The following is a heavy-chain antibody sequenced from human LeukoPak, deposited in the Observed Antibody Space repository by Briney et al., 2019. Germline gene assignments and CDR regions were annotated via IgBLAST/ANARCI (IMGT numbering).Heavy chain of an antibody. CDR1: GFTFSSYW. Sequence: GGSLRLSCAASGFTFSSYWMSWVRQAPGKGLEWLAVISYDGSNDYYAGSLKGRFTMSRDNSRNTLYLQIKSLRPDDTAVYYCARDAGGAFYWYFDLWGRGTLVTVSS. J-gene: IGHJ2*01. CDR2: ISYDGSND. D-gene: IGHD1-26*01. CDR3: ARDAGGAFYWYFDL. V-gene: IGHV3-30-3*01.